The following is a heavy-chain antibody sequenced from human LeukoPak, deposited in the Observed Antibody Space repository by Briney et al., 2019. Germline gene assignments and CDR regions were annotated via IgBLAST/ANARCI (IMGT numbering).Heavy chain of an antibody. CDR1: GFTFSTSI. J-gene: IGHJ4*02. D-gene: IGHD6-13*01. Sequence: PGGSLRLSCAASGFTFSTSIMHWVRQAPGKGLEWVAVISYDGNNKYYADSVKGRFTISRDNSKSTLYVQMNSLRAEDTAVYYWAKEVIAAGGNFEYWGQGTLVTVSS. CDR3: AKEVIAAGGNFEY. CDR2: ISYDGNNK. V-gene: IGHV3-30*18.